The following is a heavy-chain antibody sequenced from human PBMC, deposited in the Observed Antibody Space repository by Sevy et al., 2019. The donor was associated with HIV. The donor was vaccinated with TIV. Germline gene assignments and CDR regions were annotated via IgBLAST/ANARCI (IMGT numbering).Heavy chain of an antibody. D-gene: IGHD4-17*01. CDR3: ARGKLDYGDYYYFDY. Sequence: GGSLRLSCAASGFTVSTKYMSWVRQAPGKGLEWVSVIYSAHSTYYTDSVKGRFNISRDNSKNTLYLQMNSLRAEDTAVYYCARGKLDYGDYYYFDYWGQGTLVTVSS. CDR2: IYSAHST. CDR1: GFTVSTKY. J-gene: IGHJ4*02. V-gene: IGHV3-53*01.